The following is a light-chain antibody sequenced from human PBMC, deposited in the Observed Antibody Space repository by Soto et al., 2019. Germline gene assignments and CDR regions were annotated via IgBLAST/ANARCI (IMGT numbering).Light chain of an antibody. V-gene: IGKV3-11*01. CDR1: QSVSSY. CDR2: DAS. Sequence: EIVLTQSPATLSLSPGERATLSCRASQSVSSYLAWYQQKPGQVPRLVIYDASNRANGIPGRFSGSGSGTDFTLTISSLEPEDFGVYYCQQRSSWPRTFGQGTKVEIK. J-gene: IGKJ1*01. CDR3: QQRSSWPRT.